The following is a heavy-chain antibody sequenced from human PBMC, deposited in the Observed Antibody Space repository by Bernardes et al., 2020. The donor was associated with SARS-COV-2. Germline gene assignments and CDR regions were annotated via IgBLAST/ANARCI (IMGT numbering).Heavy chain of an antibody. CDR3: ATSIAVAGSQGYYYYYYGMDV. Sequence: VKVSCQVTGYPLTELSMHWVRQAPGKWLEWMGGFDPEDGETIYAQKFQGRVTMTEDTSTDTAYMELSSLRSEDTAVYYCATSIAVAGSQGYYYYYYGMDVWGQGTTVTVSS. CDR1: GYPLTELS. D-gene: IGHD6-19*01. V-gene: IGHV1-24*01. CDR2: FDPEDGET. J-gene: IGHJ6*02.